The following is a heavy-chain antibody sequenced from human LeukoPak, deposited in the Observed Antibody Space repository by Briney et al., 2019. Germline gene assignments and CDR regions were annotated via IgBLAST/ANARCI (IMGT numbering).Heavy chain of an antibody. CDR1: GFTFSSYA. CDR3: ARERNWNYGPNWFDP. D-gene: IGHD1-7*01. V-gene: IGHV3-30-3*01. J-gene: IGHJ5*02. Sequence: SLGLSCAASGFTFSSYAMHWVRQAPGKGLEWVAVISYDGSNKYYADSVKGRFTISRDNSKNTLYLQMNSLRAEDTAVYYCARERNWNYGPNWFDPWGQGTLVTVSS. CDR2: ISYDGSNK.